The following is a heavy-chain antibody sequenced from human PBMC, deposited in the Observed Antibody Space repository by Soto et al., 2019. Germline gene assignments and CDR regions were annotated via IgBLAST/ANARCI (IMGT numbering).Heavy chain of an antibody. D-gene: IGHD6-19*01. J-gene: IGHJ6*02. V-gene: IGHV1-2*02. CDR3: ARVDGAVAGYDYYGMDV. Sequence: QVQLVQSGAEVKKPGASVKVSCKASGYTFTGYYMHWVRQAPGQGLEWMGWINPNSGGTNYAQKFQGTVTMTRDTSISTAYMHLSRLRSDDTALYYCARVDGAVAGYDYYGMDVWGQGTIGPVSS. CDR1: GYTFTGYY. CDR2: INPNSGGT.